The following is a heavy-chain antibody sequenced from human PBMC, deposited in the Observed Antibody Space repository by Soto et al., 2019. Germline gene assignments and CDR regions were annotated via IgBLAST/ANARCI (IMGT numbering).Heavy chain of an antibody. CDR1: GYTFTSYD. J-gene: IGHJ3*02. Sequence: ASVKVYCKASGYTFTSYDINWVRQATRQGLEWMGWMNPNSGNTGYAQKFQGRVTMTRNTSISTAYMELSSLTSEDTAVYYCARGINYYDSGDDAFDIWGQGTMVTVSS. CDR3: ARGINYYDSGDDAFDI. D-gene: IGHD3-10*01. V-gene: IGHV1-8*01. CDR2: MNPNSGNT.